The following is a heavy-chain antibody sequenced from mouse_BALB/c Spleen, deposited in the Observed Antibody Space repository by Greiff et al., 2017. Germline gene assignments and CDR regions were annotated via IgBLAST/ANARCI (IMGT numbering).Heavy chain of an antibody. CDR3: ARSCYNLYAMDE. CDR1: GYSFTGYY. J-gene: IGHJ4*01. CDR2: INPYNGAT. D-gene: IGHD1-3*01. Sequence: VQLQQSGPELVKPGASVKISCKASGYSFTGYYMHWVKQSHVKSLEWIGRINPYNGATSYNQNFKDKASLTVDKSSSTAYMVLHNLTSEDSAVYYCARSCYNLYAMDEGGQGTSDTVSS. V-gene: IGHV1-31*01.